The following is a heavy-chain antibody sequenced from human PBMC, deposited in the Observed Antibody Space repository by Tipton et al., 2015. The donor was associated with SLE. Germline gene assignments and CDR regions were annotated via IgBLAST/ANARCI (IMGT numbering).Heavy chain of an antibody. CDR3: ASLVGAMDAFDI. CDR1: GGSFSGYY. V-gene: IGHV4-34*01. J-gene: IGHJ3*02. D-gene: IGHD1-26*01. Sequence: LRLSCAVYGGSFSGYYWSWIRQPPGKGLEWIGEINHSGSTNYNPSLKSRVTISVDTSKNQFSLKLSSVTAADTAVCYCASLVGAMDAFDIWGQGTMVTVSS. CDR2: INHSGST.